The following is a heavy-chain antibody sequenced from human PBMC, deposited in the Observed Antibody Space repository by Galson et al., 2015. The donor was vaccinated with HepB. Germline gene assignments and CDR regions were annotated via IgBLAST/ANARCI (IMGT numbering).Heavy chain of an antibody. V-gene: IGHV3-30-3*01. CDR1: GFIFRSFG. J-gene: IGHJ6*02. CDR3: ARERGGMDV. Sequence: SLRLSCAASGFIFRSFGMHWVRQAPGEGLEWVAAILYDGSNEDYADSVKGRFTISRDNSKNTLYLQMNSLRAEDTAVNYCARERGGMDVWGQGTTVIVSS. CDR2: ILYDGSNE.